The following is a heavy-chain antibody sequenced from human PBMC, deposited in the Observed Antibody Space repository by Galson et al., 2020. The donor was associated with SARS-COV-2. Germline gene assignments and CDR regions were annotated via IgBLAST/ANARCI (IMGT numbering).Heavy chain of an antibody. CDR1: VITFKEHW. V-gene: IGHV3-7*01. CDR2: IMGDGSET. J-gene: IGHJ4*02. Sequence: GESLKIPWVVSVITFKEHWTNWIRQAPGGGRGWGANIMGDGSETNYVDSVKGRFSIPRDNAVDTLYLDMNNLRVEDTAVYYCTGEGWQGGYWGQGTPVTVSS. CDR3: TGEGWQGGY. D-gene: IGHD2-15*01.